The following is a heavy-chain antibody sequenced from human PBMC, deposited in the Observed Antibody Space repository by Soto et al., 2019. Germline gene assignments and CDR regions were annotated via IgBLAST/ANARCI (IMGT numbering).Heavy chain of an antibody. CDR1: GFTFSSYA. D-gene: IGHD3-16*02. CDR3: VGYDYVWGSYRPKGTFDY. Sequence: RRLSCAASGFTFSSYAMSWVRQAPGKGLEWVSAISGSGGSTYYADSVKGRFTISRDNSKNTLYLQMNSLRAEDTAVYYCVGYDYVWGSYRPKGTFDYWGQGNLVTVSS. J-gene: IGHJ4*02. V-gene: IGHV3-23*01. CDR2: ISGSGGST.